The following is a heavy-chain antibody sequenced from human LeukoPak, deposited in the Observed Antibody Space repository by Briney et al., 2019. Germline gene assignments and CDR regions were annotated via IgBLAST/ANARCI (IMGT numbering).Heavy chain of an antibody. V-gene: IGHV3-53*01. J-gene: IGHJ4*02. CDR1: GFTVSSNY. CDR3: ARDLAIFGVVNNVDY. CDR2: IYSGGST. Sequence: QPGGSLRLSCAASGFTVSSNYMSWVRQAPGKGLEWVSVIYSGGSTYYADSVKGRFTISRDNSKNTLYLQMNSLRAEDTAVYYCARDLAIFGVVNNVDYWGQGTLVTVSS. D-gene: IGHD3-3*01.